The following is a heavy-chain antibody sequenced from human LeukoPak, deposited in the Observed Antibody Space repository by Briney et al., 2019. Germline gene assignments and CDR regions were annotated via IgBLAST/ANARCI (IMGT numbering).Heavy chain of an antibody. CDR2: IKHRGTT. V-gene: IGHV4-39*07. J-gene: IGHJ4*02. CDR1: GGSLSTNTLY. CDR3: ASVTYHGHQHFDT. Sequence: NPSETLSLACTVSGGSLSTNTLYWGWVRQSPGKGLEWLGEIKHRGTTYYLPSLKSRVTISVDTSKNQFSLKLSSVTAADTALYFCASVTYHGHQHFDTWGQGSLLTVS. D-gene: IGHD3-10*01.